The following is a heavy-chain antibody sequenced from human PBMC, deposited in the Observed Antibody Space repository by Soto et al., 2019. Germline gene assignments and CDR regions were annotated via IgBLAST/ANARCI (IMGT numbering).Heavy chain of an antibody. Sequence: LSLTCTVSGGSIRSGGYYWSWVRQNPRRGLEWIGNIYDSGNTYYNPSLKSRLTISVDTSKNQFSLNLSSVTAADTAVYYCARDRLMATAGTARHYFGLDVWGQGTTVTVSS. V-gene: IGHV4-31*03. CDR2: IYDSGNT. J-gene: IGHJ6*02. CDR1: GGSIRSGGYY. CDR3: ARDRLMATAGTARHYFGLDV. D-gene: IGHD5-18*01.